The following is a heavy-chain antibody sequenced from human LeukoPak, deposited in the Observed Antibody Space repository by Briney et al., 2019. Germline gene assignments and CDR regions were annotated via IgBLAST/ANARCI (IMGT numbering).Heavy chain of an antibody. CDR2: IYNSETT. CDR1: GGAISSYY. V-gene: IGHV4-59*01. Sequence: PSETLSLTCTVPGGAISSYYWSWIRQPPGKGLEWIAYIYNSETTNYNPSLKSRVTISVDTSKNQFSLRLSSVTAADTAVYYCARQYSSSWAYWFDPWGQGTLVTVSS. J-gene: IGHJ5*02. CDR3: ARQYSSSWAYWFDP. D-gene: IGHD6-13*01.